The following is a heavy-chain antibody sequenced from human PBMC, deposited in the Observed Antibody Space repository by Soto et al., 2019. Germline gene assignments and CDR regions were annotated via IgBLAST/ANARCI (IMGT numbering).Heavy chain of an antibody. J-gene: IGHJ6*02. CDR2: ISAYNGNT. Sequence: ASVKVSCKASGYTFTSYGISWVRQAPGQGLEWMGWISAYNGNTNYAQKLQGRVTMTTDTSTSTAYMELRSLRSDDTAVYYCARRKSGYDYYYGMDVWGQGTTVTVSS. D-gene: IGHD5-12*01. CDR3: ARRKSGYDYYYGMDV. CDR1: GYTFTSYG. V-gene: IGHV1-18*01.